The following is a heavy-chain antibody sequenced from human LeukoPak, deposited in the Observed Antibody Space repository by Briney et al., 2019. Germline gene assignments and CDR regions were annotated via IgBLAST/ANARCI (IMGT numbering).Heavy chain of an antibody. CDR3: ARDGITMVRGVTSHFDY. CDR2: ISSSSSYI. J-gene: IGHJ4*02. Sequence: GGSLRLSCAASGFTFSSYSMNWVRQAPGKGLEWVSSISSSSSYIYYADSVKGRFTISRDKAKNSLYLQMNSLRAEDTAVYYCARDGITMVRGVTSHFDYWGQGTLVTVSS. D-gene: IGHD3-10*01. CDR1: GFTFSSYS. V-gene: IGHV3-21*01.